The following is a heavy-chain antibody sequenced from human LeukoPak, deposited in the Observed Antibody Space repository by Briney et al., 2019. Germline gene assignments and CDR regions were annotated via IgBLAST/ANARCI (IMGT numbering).Heavy chain of an antibody. J-gene: IGHJ6*02. D-gene: IGHD2/OR15-2a*01. CDR2: IYHSGST. Sequence: SETLSLTCAVYGGSFSGFYWTWIRQPPGKGLEWIGEIYHSGSTNYNPSLKSRVTISVDKSKNQFSLKLSSVTAADTAVYYCARDTFSRYGMDVWGQGTTVTVSS. V-gene: IGHV4-34*01. CDR3: ARDTFSRYGMDV. CDR1: GGSFSGFY.